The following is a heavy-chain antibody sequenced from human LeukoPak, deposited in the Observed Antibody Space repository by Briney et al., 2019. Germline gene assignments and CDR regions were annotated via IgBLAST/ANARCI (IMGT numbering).Heavy chain of an antibody. J-gene: IGHJ6*03. CDR2: ISYDGSNK. CDR3: AKGGSSSWDYYYYMDV. CDR1: GFTFSSYG. D-gene: IGHD6-6*01. Sequence: GGSLRLSCAASGFTFSSYGMHWVRQAPGKGLEWVAVISYDGSNKYYADSVKGRFTISRDNSKNTLYLQMNSLRAEDTAVYYCAKGGSSSWDYYYYMDVWGKGTTVTVSS. V-gene: IGHV3-30*18.